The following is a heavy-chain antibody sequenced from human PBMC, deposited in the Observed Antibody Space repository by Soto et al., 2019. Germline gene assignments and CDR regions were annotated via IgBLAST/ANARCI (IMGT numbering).Heavy chain of an antibody. CDR2: ISGTMGSVREP. J-gene: IGHJ5*01. V-gene: IGHV3-23*01. CDR3: PTASCTSSTCYVPDS. D-gene: IGHD2-8*01. Sequence: GSLRRSGVGCALSCSRYTMRGVGGAPGPGLEWVSVISGTMGSVREPYYADSVQGRFTISRDDFKNTLYLQMNSLRAEDTAIYYCPTASCTSSTCYVPDSWGQGTLVTVSS. CDR1: ALSCSRYT.